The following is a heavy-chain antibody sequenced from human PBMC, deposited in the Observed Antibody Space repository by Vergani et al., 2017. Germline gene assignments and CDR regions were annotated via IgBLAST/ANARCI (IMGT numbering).Heavy chain of an antibody. V-gene: IGHV3-9*01. J-gene: IGHJ2*01. D-gene: IGHD6-13*01. CDR1: GFTFDDYA. CDR3: VKDRAASGNYWYFDL. Sequence: EVQLVESGGGLVQPGRSLRLSCAASGFTFDDYAMHWVRQAPGKGLEWVSGINWNSDSIAYADSVKGRFTISRDNAKNSLYLQMNSLRAEDRALYYCVKDRAASGNYWYFDLWGRGTLVTVSS. CDR2: INWNSDSI.